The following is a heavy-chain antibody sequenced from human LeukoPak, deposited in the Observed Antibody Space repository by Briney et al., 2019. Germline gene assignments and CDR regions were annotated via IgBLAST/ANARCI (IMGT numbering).Heavy chain of an antibody. D-gene: IGHD3-10*01. V-gene: IGHV3-74*01. CDR3: ARVLVLGSVSYGQ. J-gene: IGHJ4*02. CDR1: GFSFSTYW. Sequence: GGSLTLTCAVSGFSFSTYWMHWVRQAPGKGLVWVSRIHGDGTFTTSADSVKGRFTISRDNAQNMVYLQVNSLRVEDTAVDYCARVLVLGSVSYGQWGQGTLVSVSS. CDR2: IHGDGTFT.